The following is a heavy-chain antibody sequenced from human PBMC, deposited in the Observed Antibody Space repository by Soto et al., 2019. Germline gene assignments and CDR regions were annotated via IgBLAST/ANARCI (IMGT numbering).Heavy chain of an antibody. Sequence: PSETLSLTCAVYGGSFSGYYWSWIRQPPGKGLEWIGEINHSGSTKYSPSFQGQVTISADKSISTAYLQWSSLKASDTAMYYCARPRLSGYVVDYWGQGTLVTVSS. CDR2: INHSGST. J-gene: IGHJ4*02. CDR1: GGSFSGYY. V-gene: IGHV4-34*01. CDR3: ARPRLSGYVVDY. D-gene: IGHD3-22*01.